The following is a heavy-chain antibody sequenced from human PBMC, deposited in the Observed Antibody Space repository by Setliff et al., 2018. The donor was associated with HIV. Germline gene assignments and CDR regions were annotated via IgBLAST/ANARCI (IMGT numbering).Heavy chain of an antibody. V-gene: IGHV4-31*03. CDR3: ARPGSRSDWRH. J-gene: IGHJ4*02. D-gene: IGHD6-19*01. Sequence: PSETLSLTCTVSGGSISSGGYYWSWIRQHPGKGLEWIGYIYYSGSTYYNPSLKSRVTMSVDTSKNQFSLKLSSVTAADTAMYYCARPGSRSDWRHWGRGTLVTSPQ. CDR2: IYYSGST. CDR1: GGSISSGGYY.